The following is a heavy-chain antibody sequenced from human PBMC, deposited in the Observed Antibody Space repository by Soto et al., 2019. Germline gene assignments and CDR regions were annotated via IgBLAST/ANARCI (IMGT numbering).Heavy chain of an antibody. CDR2: ISSSGGST. D-gene: IGHD3-3*01. J-gene: IGHJ6*02. Sequence: WIRLPPGKGLEWVSSISSSGGSTYYADSVKGRFTISRDNSKNTLYLQMNSLRAEDTAVYYCAKDPLTIPSPMDVWGQGTTVTVSS. V-gene: IGHV3-23*01. CDR3: AKDPLTIPSPMDV.